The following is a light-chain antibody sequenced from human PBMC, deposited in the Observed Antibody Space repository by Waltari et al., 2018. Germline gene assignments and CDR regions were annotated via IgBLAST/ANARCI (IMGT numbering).Light chain of an antibody. CDR1: SSDIGGYNY. CDR3: NSHTSSNTWV. Sequence: QSALTQPASVSGSPGQSITISCTGTSSDIGGYNYVSWFQHHPGKAPKVVIYDVSERPSGVSNRFSGPKSGNTASLTISGLQTEDEADYYCNSHTSSNTWVFGGGTKLTVL. CDR2: DVS. J-gene: IGLJ3*02. V-gene: IGLV2-14*03.